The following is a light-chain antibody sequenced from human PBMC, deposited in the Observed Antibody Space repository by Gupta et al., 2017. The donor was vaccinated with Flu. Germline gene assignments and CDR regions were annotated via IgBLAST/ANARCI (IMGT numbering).Light chain of an antibody. CDR2: LNSDGTH. Sequence: QVVLTQSPSASASLGASVKLTCTLSSGHSSYAIAWHQQQAGQGPRYLMKLNSDGTHKKGDGIPDRFSGSSSGAERSLTISSLQSEDEADYYCQTWDTGIRVFGGGTKLTVL. CDR1: SGHSSYA. J-gene: IGLJ3*02. CDR3: QTWDTGIRV. V-gene: IGLV4-69*01.